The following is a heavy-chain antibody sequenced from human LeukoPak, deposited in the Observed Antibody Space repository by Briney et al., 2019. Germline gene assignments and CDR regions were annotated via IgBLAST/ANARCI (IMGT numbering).Heavy chain of an antibody. J-gene: IGHJ4*02. CDR2: IIPIFGTA. V-gene: IGHV1-69*05. D-gene: IGHD3-3*01. Sequence: GSSVKVSCKASGGTFSSYAISWVRQAPGQGLEWMGRIIPIFGTANYAQKFQGRVTITTDESTSTAYMEQSSLRSEDTAVYYCAREAARFLEWFPSKWGQGTLVTVSS. CDR1: GGTFSSYA. CDR3: AREAARFLEWFPSK.